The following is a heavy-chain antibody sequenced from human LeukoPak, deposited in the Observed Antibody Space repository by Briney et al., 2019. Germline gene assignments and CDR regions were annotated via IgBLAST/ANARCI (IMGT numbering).Heavy chain of an antibody. J-gene: IGHJ4*02. CDR2: IYPGDSDT. V-gene: IGHV5-51*01. CDR3: ARQHHGYYFDY. CDR1: GYSFSTYW. Sequence: GESLKISCKGSGYSFSTYWIAWVCQMPGKGLEWMGIIYPGDSDTRYSPSFQGQVTISADKSISTAYLQWSSLKASDTAMYYCARQHHGYYFDYWGQGTLVTVSS.